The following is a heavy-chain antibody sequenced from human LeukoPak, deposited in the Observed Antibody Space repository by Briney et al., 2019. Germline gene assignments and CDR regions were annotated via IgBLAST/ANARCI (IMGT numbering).Heavy chain of an antibody. CDR1: GFTFSSYA. Sequence: GGSLRLSCAASGFTFSSYAMTWVRQAPGKGLEWVSGISGSGGNTYYPDSVKGRFTISRDNSKHTMSLQMNSLRAEDTAVYYCAKEHYGSGMTTFDYWGQGTLVTVSS. J-gene: IGHJ4*02. D-gene: IGHD3-10*01. CDR3: AKEHYGSGMTTFDY. CDR2: ISGSGGNT. V-gene: IGHV3-23*01.